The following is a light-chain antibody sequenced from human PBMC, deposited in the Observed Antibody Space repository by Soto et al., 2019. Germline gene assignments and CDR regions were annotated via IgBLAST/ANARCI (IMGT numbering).Light chain of an antibody. CDR3: QQYVDAPWT. CDR2: GSS. V-gene: IGKV3-20*01. Sequence: EIVLAQSPFTLSLSPGEGATLSCRGSQSVSSSLAWYQQRPGQAPRLLIYGSSSRATGIPDRFSGSGSGTAFTLTISRLEPEDFAVHFCQQYVDAPWTFGQGTKVDIK. J-gene: IGKJ1*01. CDR1: QSVSSS.